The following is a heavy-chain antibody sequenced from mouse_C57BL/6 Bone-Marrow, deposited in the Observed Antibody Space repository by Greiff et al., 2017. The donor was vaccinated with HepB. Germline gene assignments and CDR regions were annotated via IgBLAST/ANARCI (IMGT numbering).Heavy chain of an antibody. CDR2: SRNKANDYTT. Sequence: EVHLVESGGGLVQSGRSLRLSCATSGFTFSDFYMEWVRQAPGKGLEWIAASRNKANDYTTEYSASVKGRFIVSRDTSQSILYLQMNALRAEDTAIYYCARDTVVAMDYWGQGTSVTVSS. CDR3: ARDTVVAMDY. CDR1: GFTFSDFY. J-gene: IGHJ4*01. V-gene: IGHV7-1*01. D-gene: IGHD1-1*01.